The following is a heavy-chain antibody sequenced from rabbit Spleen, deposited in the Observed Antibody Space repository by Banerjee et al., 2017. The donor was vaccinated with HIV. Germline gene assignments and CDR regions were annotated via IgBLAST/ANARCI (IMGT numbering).Heavy chain of an antibody. Sequence: VESGGGLVKPGASLTLTCNASGFSFSNKAVMCWVRQAPGKGLDWIACINAITGKAVYRNWAKGRSTFSKTSPTTVTLQTTSLTAADTAAYFCPRDPSTSTTCWYVDRLDLWGPGTLVPGS. D-gene: IGHD7-1*01. CDR3: PRDPSTSTTCWYVDRLDL. CDR2: INAITGKA. V-gene: IGHV1S40*01. CDR1: GFSFSNKAV. J-gene: IGHJ6*01.